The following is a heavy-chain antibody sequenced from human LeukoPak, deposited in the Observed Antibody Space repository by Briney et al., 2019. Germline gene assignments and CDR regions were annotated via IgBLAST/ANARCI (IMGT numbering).Heavy chain of an antibody. V-gene: IGHV3-21*01. CDR1: GFTFSSYS. CDR2: ISSSSSYI. D-gene: IGHD6-19*01. CDR3: ARDPRSAVAGTLGFDP. J-gene: IGHJ5*02. Sequence: KPGGSLRLSCAASGFTFSSYSMNWVRQAPGKGLEWVLSISSSSSYIYYADSVKGRFTISRDNAKNSLYLQMNSLRAEDTAVYYCARDPRSAVAGTLGFDPWGQGTLVTVSS.